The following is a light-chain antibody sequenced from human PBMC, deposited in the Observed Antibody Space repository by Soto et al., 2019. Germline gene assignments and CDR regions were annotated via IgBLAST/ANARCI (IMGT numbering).Light chain of an antibody. J-gene: IGKJ5*01. CDR1: QSVSSY. CDR3: QQRSNWPIT. V-gene: IGKV3-11*01. CDR2: DAS. Sequence: EIVLTQSPATLSLSPWERATLSFRASQSVSSYLAWYQQKPGQPPRLLIYDASNRATGIPARFSGSGSGTDFTLTISRLEPEDFAVYYCQQRSNWPITFGQGTRLEIK.